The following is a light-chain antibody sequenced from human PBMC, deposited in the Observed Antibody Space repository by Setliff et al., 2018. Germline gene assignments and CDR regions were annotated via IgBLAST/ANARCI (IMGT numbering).Light chain of an antibody. J-gene: IGLJ1*01. CDR3: QVWNTDTDHPGNV. Sequence: SYELTQPPSVPVAPGKTARITCGGNNIGGKSVNWYQQKPGQAPVLVIYYDSDRPSGIPERFFGSNSGNTATLTISRVEAGDEADYYCQVWNTDTDHPGNVFGTGTKV. CDR1: NIGGKS. V-gene: IGLV3-21*04. CDR2: YDS.